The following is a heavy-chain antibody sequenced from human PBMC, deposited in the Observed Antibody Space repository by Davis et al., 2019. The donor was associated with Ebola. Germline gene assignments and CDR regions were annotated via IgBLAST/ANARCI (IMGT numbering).Heavy chain of an antibody. J-gene: IGHJ4*02. CDR3: ARDYCSSTSCYLPDY. V-gene: IGHV1-2*04. D-gene: IGHD2-2*01. CDR1: GYTFTGYY. Sequence: ASVKVSCKASGYTFTGYYMHWVRQAPGQGLEWMGWINPNSGGTNYAQKFQGWVTMTRDTSISTAYMELSRLRSDDTAVYYCARDYCSSTSCYLPDYWGQGTLVTVSS. CDR2: INPNSGGT.